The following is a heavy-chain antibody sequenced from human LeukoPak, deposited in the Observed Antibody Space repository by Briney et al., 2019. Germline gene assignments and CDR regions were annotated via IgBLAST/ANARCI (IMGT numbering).Heavy chain of an antibody. CDR3: AREGYSGYDFGY. J-gene: IGHJ4*02. V-gene: IGHV3-53*01. CDR1: GFTVSSNY. CDR2: IYSGGSA. D-gene: IGHD5-12*01. Sequence: GGSLRLSCAASGFTVSSNYMSWVRQAPGKGLEWVSVIYSGGSAYYADSVKGRFTISRDNSKNTLYLQMNNLRAEDTAVYYCAREGYSGYDFGYWGQGTLVTVSS.